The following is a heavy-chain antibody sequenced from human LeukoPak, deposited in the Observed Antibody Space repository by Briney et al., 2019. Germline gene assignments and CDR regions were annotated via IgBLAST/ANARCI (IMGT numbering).Heavy chain of an antibody. V-gene: IGHV3-43*02. CDR1: GFTFDDYA. J-gene: IGHJ4*02. Sequence: GSLRLSCAASGFTFDDYAMHWVRQAPGKGLEWVSLISGEGGSTYYADSVKGRFTISRDNSKNSLYLQMNSLRTEDTALYYCAKDIGSATVTASFDYWGQGTLVTASS. D-gene: IGHD4-11*01. CDR3: AKDIGSATVTASFDY. CDR2: ISGEGGST.